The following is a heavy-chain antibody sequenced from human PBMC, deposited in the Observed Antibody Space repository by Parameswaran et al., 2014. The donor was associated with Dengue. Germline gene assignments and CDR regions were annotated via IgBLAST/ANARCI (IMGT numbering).Heavy chain of an antibody. J-gene: IGHJ4*02. D-gene: IGHD6-13*01. CDR2: INAGNGNT. V-gene: IGHV1-3*01. Sequence: WVRQAPGQRLEWMGWINAGNGNTKYSQKFQGRVTITRDTSASTAYMELSSLRSEDTAVYYCATPPADSSSWYVFDYWGQGTLVTVSS. CDR3: ATPPADSSSWYVFDY.